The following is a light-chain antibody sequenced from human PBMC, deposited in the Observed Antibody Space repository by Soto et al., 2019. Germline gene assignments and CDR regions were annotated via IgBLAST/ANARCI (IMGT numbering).Light chain of an antibody. CDR3: VSYTSRSTYV. Sequence: QSVLTQPASLSGSPGQTITISCTGNSSDVGGYIWVSWYQHHPGKAPKLVIYDVYQRPSGVSSRFSGSKSGNTAFLTISGLQTEDEADYYCVSYTSRSTYVFGSGTKVTVL. CDR1: SSDVGGYIW. CDR2: DVY. V-gene: IGLV2-14*01. J-gene: IGLJ1*01.